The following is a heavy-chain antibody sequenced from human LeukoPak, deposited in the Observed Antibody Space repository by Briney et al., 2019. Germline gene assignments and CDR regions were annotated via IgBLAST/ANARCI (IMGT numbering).Heavy chain of an antibody. J-gene: IGHJ3*02. D-gene: IGHD3-10*01. V-gene: IGHV4-34*01. Sequence: SETLSLTCAVYGGSFSGYYWSWIRQPPGKGLEWIGEINHSGSTNYNPSLKSRVTISVDTSKNQFSLKLSSVTAADTAVYYCARHCGITVVRGVLSAFDIWGQGTMVTVSS. CDR1: GGSFSGYY. CDR3: ARHCGITVVRGVLSAFDI. CDR2: INHSGST.